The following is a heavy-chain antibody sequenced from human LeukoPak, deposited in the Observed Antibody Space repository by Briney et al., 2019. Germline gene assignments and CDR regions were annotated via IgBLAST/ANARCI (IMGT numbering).Heavy chain of an antibody. D-gene: IGHD1-26*01. J-gene: IGHJ3*02. V-gene: IGHV3-23*01. CDR3: AKDHTPRIGGVPDAFDI. CDR1: GFTFSSYA. Sequence: PGGSLRLSCAASGFTFSSYAMSWVRQAPGKGLEWVSAISGSGGSTYYADSVKGRFTISRDNSKNTLCLQMNSLGAEDTAVYYCAKDHTPRIGGVPDAFDIWGQGTMVTVSS. CDR2: ISGSGGST.